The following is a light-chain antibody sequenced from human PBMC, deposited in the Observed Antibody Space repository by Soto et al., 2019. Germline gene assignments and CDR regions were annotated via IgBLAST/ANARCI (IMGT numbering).Light chain of an antibody. CDR3: QSYDSSLSGSV. CDR1: SSNIGAGYA. V-gene: IGLV1-40*01. J-gene: IGLJ2*01. CDR2: DNT. Sequence: QSVLTQPPSVSGAPGQMVTISCTGSSSNIGAGYAVHWYQQFPGIAPKLLIYDNTNRPSGVPDRFSGSKSGTSASLAITGLQAEDEADYYCQSYDSSLSGSVFGGGTKLTVL.